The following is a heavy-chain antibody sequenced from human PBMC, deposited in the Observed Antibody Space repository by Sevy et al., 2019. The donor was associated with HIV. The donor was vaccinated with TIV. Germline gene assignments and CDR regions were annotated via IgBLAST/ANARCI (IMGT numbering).Heavy chain of an antibody. CDR2: IYYNGHI. D-gene: IGHD1-26*01. V-gene: IGHV4-59*08. CDR3: AGENAWGRGYS. Sequence: SETLSLTCTVSGGSITSLYWNWIRQPPGKGLEWIANIYYNGHINYNPSLKSLVTLSLDTSKNSFSLRLSSVTAADTAMYYCAGENAWGRGYSWGQGTLVTVSS. CDR1: GGSITSLY. J-gene: IGHJ4*02.